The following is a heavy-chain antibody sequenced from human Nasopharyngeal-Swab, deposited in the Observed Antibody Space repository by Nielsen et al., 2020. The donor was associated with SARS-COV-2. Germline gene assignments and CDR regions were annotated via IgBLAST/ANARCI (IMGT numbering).Heavy chain of an antibody. CDR2: ISAYNGNT. CDR3: ARPIGSIGYDQLAPLS. V-gene: IGHV1-18*04. CDR1: GYTFSKYG. D-gene: IGHD5-12*01. J-gene: IGHJ4*02. Sequence: ASVKVSCKASGYTFSKYGIHWVRQAPGQGLEWMGWISAYNGNTNYAWKFQGRLTMTTDTSMSTAYMELRSLTSDDTAVYYCARPIGSIGYDQLAPLSWGQGTLVTVSS.